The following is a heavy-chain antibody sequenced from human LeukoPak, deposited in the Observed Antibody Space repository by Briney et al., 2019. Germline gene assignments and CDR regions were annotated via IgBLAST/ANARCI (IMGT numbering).Heavy chain of an antibody. CDR2: ISGSGDST. CDR3: AKDLLFHGYSGSYYDPHGFDY. D-gene: IGHD1-26*01. J-gene: IGHJ4*02. Sequence: PGGSLRLSCAASGFTFSSYAMSWVRQAPGKGLEWVSAISGSGDSTYYADSVKGRFTISRDNSKNTLYLQMNSLRAEDTAVYYCAKDLLFHGYSGSYYDPHGFDYWGQGTLVTVSS. V-gene: IGHV3-23*01. CDR1: GFTFSSYA.